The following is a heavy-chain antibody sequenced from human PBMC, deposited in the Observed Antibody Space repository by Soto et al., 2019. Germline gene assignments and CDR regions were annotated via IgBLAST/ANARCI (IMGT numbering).Heavy chain of an antibody. CDR2: IYTSGST. D-gene: IGHD3-10*01. J-gene: IGHJ4*02. CDR1: GGSISSYY. Sequence: QVQLQESGPGLVKPSETLSLTCTVSGGSISSYYWSWIRQPAGKGLEWLGRIYTSGSTNYNPSLKSRVTMSVDTSKNQFSLKLSSVTDADTAVYYCAREMRTPLVRGVIMGEFDYWGQGTLVTVSS. V-gene: IGHV4-4*07. CDR3: AREMRTPLVRGVIMGEFDY.